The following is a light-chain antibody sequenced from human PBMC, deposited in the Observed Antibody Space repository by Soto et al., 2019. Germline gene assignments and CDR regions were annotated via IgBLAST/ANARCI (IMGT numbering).Light chain of an antibody. V-gene: IGLV2-14*01. CDR3: SSYTTSRTLI. CDR1: SSDVGGYNY. Sequence: QSVLTQPASVSGSPGQSITIYCTGTSSDVGGYNYVSWYQQHPGKAPKLMIYDVSNRPSGVSNRFSGSKSGNTASLTISGLQAEDEADYYCSSYTTSRTLIFGGGTKVTVL. J-gene: IGLJ2*01. CDR2: DVS.